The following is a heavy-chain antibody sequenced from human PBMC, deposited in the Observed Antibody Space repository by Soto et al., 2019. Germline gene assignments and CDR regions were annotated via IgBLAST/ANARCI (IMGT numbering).Heavy chain of an antibody. D-gene: IGHD4-17*01. V-gene: IGHV3-23*01. CDR3: ARHDYGGYFPFDY. CDR1: GFTFSSYA. Sequence: GGSLRLSCAASGFTFSSYAMSWVLQAPGKGLEWVSAISGSGGSTYYADSVKGRFTISRDNSKNTLYLQMNSLRAEDTAVYYCARHDYGGYFPFDYWGQGTLVTVSS. CDR2: ISGSGGST. J-gene: IGHJ4*02.